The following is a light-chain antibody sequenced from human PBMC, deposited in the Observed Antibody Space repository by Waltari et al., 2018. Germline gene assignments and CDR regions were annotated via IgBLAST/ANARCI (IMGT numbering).Light chain of an antibody. J-gene: IGKJ1*01. Sequence: DIVMTQSPDSLAVSLGERATINCKSSQSVLYSSNNKNYLAWYQQKPGQPPKLLIYWASTRESGFPDRFSGSGSVTDFTLTISSLQAEDVAVYYCQQYYSTPLTFGQGTKVEIK. CDR2: WAS. V-gene: IGKV4-1*01. CDR1: QSVLYSSNNKNY. CDR3: QQYYSTPLT.